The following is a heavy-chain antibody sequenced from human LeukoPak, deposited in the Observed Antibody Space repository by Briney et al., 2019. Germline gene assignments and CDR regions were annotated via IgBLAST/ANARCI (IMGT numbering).Heavy chain of an antibody. Sequence: GGPLRLSCATSGFSFGDYAMTWVRQAPGKGLEWVGFIRSKAYGATTEYAASVKGRFTISRDDSKSIAYLQMNSLKTEDTAVYYCARGQMAGYWGQETLVTVSS. CDR3: ARGQMAGY. V-gene: IGHV3-49*04. CDR2: IRSKAYGATT. CDR1: GFSFGDYA. D-gene: IGHD5-24*01. J-gene: IGHJ4*02.